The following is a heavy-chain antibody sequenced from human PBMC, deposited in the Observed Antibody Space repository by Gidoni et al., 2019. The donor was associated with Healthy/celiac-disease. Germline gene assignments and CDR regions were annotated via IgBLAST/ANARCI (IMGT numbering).Heavy chain of an antibody. CDR1: GFTFSSYG. CDR3: ARDLVPAAISYGMDV. CDR2: IWYDGSNK. J-gene: IGHJ6*02. D-gene: IGHD2-2*01. V-gene: IGHV3-33*01. Sequence: QVQLVESGGGVVQPGRSLRLSCAASGFTFSSYGMHLVRQAPGKGLEGVAVIWYDGSNKYYADSVKGRFTISRDNSKNTLYLQMNSLRAEDTAVYYCARDLVPAAISYGMDVWGQGTTVTVSS.